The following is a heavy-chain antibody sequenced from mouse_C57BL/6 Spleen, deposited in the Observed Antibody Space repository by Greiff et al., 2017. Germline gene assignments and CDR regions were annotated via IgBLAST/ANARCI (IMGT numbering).Heavy chain of an antibody. V-gene: IGHV5-17*01. D-gene: IGHD2-10*01. J-gene: IGHJ3*01. CDR3: ASYYPFAY. Sequence: EVQVVESGGGLVKPGGSLKLSCAASGFTFSDYGMHWVRQAPEKGLEWVAYISSGSSTIYYADTVKGRFTISRDNAKNTLFLQMTSLRSEDTAMYYCASYYPFAYWGQGTLVTVSA. CDR1: GFTFSDYG. CDR2: ISSGSSTI.